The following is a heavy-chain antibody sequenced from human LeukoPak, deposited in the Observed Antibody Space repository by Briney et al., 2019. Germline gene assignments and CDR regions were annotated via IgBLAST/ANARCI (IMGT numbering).Heavy chain of an antibody. D-gene: IGHD3-16*02. Sequence: GGSLRLSCAASGFTVSSNYMSWVRQAPGKGLEWVSVIYNDGGTYYADSVKGRFTISRDNSKNTLYLQMNSLTAEDTAVYYCAGRQGRYPPNYFDPWGQGTLVSVSS. CDR3: AGRQGRYPPNYFDP. CDR1: GFTVSSNY. J-gene: IGHJ5*02. CDR2: IYNDGGT. V-gene: IGHV3-53*01.